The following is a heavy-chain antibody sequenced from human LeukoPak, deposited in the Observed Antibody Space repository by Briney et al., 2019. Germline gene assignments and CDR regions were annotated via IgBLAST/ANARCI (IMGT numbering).Heavy chain of an antibody. J-gene: IGHJ3*02. CDR2: IASDGSHT. CDR3: ARERQDTVIHSGAFDI. D-gene: IGHD2-21*02. CDR1: GFTFSNYF. Sequence: PGGSLRLSCAASGFTFSNYFMHWVRQAPGKGLEWVADIASDGSHTFYVESVKGRFTISRDNSKNTLYLQMNSLGPEDTAVYFCARERQDTVIHSGAFDIWGQGTMVTVFS. V-gene: IGHV3-30-3*01.